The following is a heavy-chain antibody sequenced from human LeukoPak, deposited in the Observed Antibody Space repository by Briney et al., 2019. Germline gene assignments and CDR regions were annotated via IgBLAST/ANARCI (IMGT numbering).Heavy chain of an antibody. CDR3: ARRTYFYDSSGYYFDY. CDR2: IYYSGGT. J-gene: IGHJ4*02. Sequence: PSETLSLTCTVSGGSISSYYWSWIRQPPGKGLECIGYIYYSGGTNYNPSLKSRVTISVETSKNQFSLKLSSVTAADTAVYYCARRTYFYDSSGYYFDYWGQGTLVTVSS. D-gene: IGHD3-22*01. CDR1: GGSISSYY. V-gene: IGHV4-59*01.